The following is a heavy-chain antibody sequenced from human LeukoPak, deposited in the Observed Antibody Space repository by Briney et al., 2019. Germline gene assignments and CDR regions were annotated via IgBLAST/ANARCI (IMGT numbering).Heavy chain of an antibody. D-gene: IGHD3-3*01. Sequence: SETLSLTCAVYGGSFSGYYWSWVRQPPGKGLEWIGEINHSGSTNYNPSLKSRVTISADTSKNQFSLKLSSVTAADTAVYYCARDPPFSFGAFDIWGQGTMVTVSS. CDR1: GGSFSGYY. J-gene: IGHJ3*02. CDR2: INHSGST. V-gene: IGHV4-34*01. CDR3: ARDPPFSFGAFDI.